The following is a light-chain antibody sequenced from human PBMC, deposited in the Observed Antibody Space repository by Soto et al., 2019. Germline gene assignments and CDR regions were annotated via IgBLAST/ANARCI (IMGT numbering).Light chain of an antibody. CDR3: QQYNSYSSGT. CDR2: LAS. J-gene: IGKJ1*01. CDR1: QNIRNW. Sequence: DIQMTQSPSTLSASVGDRVTITCRASQNIRNWLAWYQQKPGKAPKLLIYLASSLESGVPSRFSGSGSGTDFTLTISSLQPDVFATYYCQQYNSYSSGTFGQGTQVEIK. V-gene: IGKV1-5*03.